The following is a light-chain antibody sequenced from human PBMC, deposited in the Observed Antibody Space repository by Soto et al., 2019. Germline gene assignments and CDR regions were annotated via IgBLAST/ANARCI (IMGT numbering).Light chain of an antibody. V-gene: IGKV3-20*01. Sequence: EMVLTQSPGTLYLSPGERATLSCRASQSVSSSYLAWYQQKPGQAPRLLIYGASSRATGIPDRFSGSGSGTDFTLTISRLEPEDFAVYYCQQYGSSPLFGQGTRLEIK. J-gene: IGKJ5*01. CDR3: QQYGSSPL. CDR1: QSVSSSY. CDR2: GAS.